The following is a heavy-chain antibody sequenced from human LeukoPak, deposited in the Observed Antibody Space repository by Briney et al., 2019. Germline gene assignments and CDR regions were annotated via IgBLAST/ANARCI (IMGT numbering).Heavy chain of an antibody. V-gene: IGHV3-11*01. Sequence: GSLRLSCAASGFTFSDYYMSWIRQAPGKGLEWVSYISSSGSTIYYADSVKGRFTISRDNAKNSLYLQMNSLRAEDTAVYYCATLYGSGSYDYYYYYGMDVWGQGTTVTVSS. D-gene: IGHD3-10*01. CDR3: ATLYGSGSYDYYYYYGMDV. J-gene: IGHJ6*02. CDR1: GFTFSDYY. CDR2: ISSSGSTI.